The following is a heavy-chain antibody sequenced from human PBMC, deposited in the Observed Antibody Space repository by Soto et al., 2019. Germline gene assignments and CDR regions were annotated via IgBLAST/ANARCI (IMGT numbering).Heavy chain of an antibody. V-gene: IGHV4-59*01. CDR2: MHHSGST. Sequence: PSETLSLTCNVSGGSLRSDYWNWLRQAPGRGLEWIGYMHHSGSTKVHPSLRSRVSMSMDTSNNQFSLRLTSVTPADSAVYYCARDGGWSPFSVSGWFDPWGQGTLVTVSS. D-gene: IGHD3-3*01. CDR3: ARDGGWSPFSVSGWFDP. CDR1: GGSLRSDY. J-gene: IGHJ5*02.